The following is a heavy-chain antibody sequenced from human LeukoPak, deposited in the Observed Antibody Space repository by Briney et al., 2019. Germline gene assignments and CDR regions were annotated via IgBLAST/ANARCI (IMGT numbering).Heavy chain of an antibody. J-gene: IGHJ3*02. V-gene: IGHV3-48*03. CDR2: ISSSGSTI. Sequence: GGSLRLSCAASGFTFSSYEMNWVRQAPGKGLEWVSYISSSGSTIYYADSVKGRFTISRDNAKNSLYLQMNSLRAEDMAVYYCARVGLLGYCSSTSCYAFDIWGQGTMVTVSS. CDR1: GFTFSSYE. D-gene: IGHD2-2*01. CDR3: ARVGLLGYCSSTSCYAFDI.